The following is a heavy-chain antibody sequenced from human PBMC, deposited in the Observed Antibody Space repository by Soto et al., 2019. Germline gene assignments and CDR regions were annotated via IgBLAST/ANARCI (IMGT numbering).Heavy chain of an antibody. CDR3: VRGASSGYYRIDY. D-gene: IGHD3-22*01. CDR2: ISPDGKNT. Sequence: GGALRLSCGASGVTFSSYWGHWVRQVPGKGLVWVSRISPDGKNTNYADPVKGRFTISRDNAKNTVFLQMNSLRVGDMAVYYCVRGASSGYYRIDYWGQGALVTVSS. J-gene: IGHJ4*02. CDR1: GVTFSSYW. V-gene: IGHV3-74*01.